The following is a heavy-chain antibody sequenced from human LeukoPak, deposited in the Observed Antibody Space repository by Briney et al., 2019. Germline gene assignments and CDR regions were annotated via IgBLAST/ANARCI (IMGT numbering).Heavy chain of an antibody. CDR3: AKDIMVRWVAVAGTGAFGI. D-gene: IGHD6-19*01. J-gene: IGHJ3*02. CDR2: ISWNSGSI. CDR1: GFTFDDYA. Sequence: GGSLRLSCAASGFTFDDYAMHWVRQAPGKGLEGVSGISWNSGSIGYADSVKGRFTISRDNAKDSLYLQMNSLRAEDTALYYCAKDIMVRWVAVAGTGAFGIWGQGTMVTVSS. V-gene: IGHV3-9*01.